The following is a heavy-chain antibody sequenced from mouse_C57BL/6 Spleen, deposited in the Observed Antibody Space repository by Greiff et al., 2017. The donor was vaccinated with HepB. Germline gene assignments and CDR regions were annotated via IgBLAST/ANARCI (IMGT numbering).Heavy chain of an antibody. CDR1: GYTFTSYW. CDR3: ARMRDRQLSAWFAY. D-gene: IGHD3-2*02. V-gene: IGHV1-69*01. J-gene: IGHJ3*01. Sequence: QVQLKQPGAELVMPGASVKLSCKASGYTFTSYWMHWVKQRPGQGLEWIGEIDPSDSYTNYNQKFKGKSTLTVDKSSSTAYMQLSSLTSEDSAVYYCARMRDRQLSAWFAYWGQGTLVTVSA. CDR2: IDPSDSYT.